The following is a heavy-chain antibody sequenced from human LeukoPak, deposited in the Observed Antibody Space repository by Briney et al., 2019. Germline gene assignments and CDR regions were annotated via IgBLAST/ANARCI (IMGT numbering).Heavy chain of an antibody. D-gene: IGHD2-2*02. V-gene: IGHV3-30*04. J-gene: IGHJ6*02. CDR1: GFTFDDYA. Sequence: GGSLRLSCAASGFTFDDYAMHWVRQAPGKGLEWVAVISYDGSNKYYADSVKGRFTISRDNSKNTLYLQMNSLRAEDTAVYYCARDLFHPSYCSSTSCYTGGGDYYYGMDVWGQGTTVTVSS. CDR2: ISYDGSNK. CDR3: ARDLFHPSYCSSTSCYTGGGDYYYGMDV.